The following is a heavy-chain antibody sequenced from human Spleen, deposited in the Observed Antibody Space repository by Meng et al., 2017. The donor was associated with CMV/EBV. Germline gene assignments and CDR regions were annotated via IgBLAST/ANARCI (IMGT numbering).Heavy chain of an antibody. J-gene: IGHJ3*02. V-gene: IGHV1-69*04. D-gene: IGHD2-21*02. CDR3: ARDLIRPGHNVLTPAPWGDVFDI. CDR2: IIPSLDIA. Sequence: INWVRQAPGQGLEWMGLIIPSLDIASYSQTFQGRVTITADKSTSTVFMELTNLRSEDTALYYCARDLIRPGHNVLTPAPWGDVFDIWGQGTLVTVSS.